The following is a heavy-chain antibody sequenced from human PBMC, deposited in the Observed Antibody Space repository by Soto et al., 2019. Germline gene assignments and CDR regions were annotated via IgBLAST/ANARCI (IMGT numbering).Heavy chain of an antibody. CDR3: AKDIRQAGSCLDY. CDR2: ISGSGASR. J-gene: IGHJ4*02. D-gene: IGHD2-15*01. Sequence: EVQLLESGGGLVQPGGSLRLSCAAPGFTFSSYAMSWVRQVPGKGLEWVSTISGSGASRYYADSVEGRFTISRDNFKNTLYLQMNSLRAEDTAAYYCAKDIRQAGSCLDYWGQGTLVTVSS. CDR1: GFTFSSYA. V-gene: IGHV3-23*01.